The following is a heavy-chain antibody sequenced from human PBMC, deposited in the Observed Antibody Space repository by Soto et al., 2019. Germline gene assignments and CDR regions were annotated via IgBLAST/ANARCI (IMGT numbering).Heavy chain of an antibody. CDR3: ARGRRLTMTGREFYYRLDV. J-gene: IGHJ6*02. CDR1: GFTFGDSY. Sequence: QVQLVESGGGLVPPGGSLRLSCAGSGFTFGDSYMSWIRQAPGKGLEWLSYISPGSRYPAYADSVKGRFTISRDNFKNAIYMDIDYLRPEDTAVYYCARGRRLTMTGREFYYRLDVWGQGTTVTVSS. D-gene: IGHD3-10*01. CDR2: ISPGSRYP. V-gene: IGHV3-11*06.